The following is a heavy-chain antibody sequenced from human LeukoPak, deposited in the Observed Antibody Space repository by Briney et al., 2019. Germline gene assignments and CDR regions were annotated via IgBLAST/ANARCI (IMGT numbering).Heavy chain of an antibody. Sequence: GGSLRLSCAASGYTFTGYYMHWVRQAPGQGLEWMGRINPNSGGTNYAQKFQGRVTMTRDTSISTAYMELSRLRSDDTAVYYCARDHCTNGVCYSYFDYWGQGTLVTVSS. CDR1: GYTFTGYY. CDR3: ARDHCTNGVCYSYFDY. CDR2: INPNSGGT. J-gene: IGHJ4*02. D-gene: IGHD2-8*01. V-gene: IGHV1-2*06.